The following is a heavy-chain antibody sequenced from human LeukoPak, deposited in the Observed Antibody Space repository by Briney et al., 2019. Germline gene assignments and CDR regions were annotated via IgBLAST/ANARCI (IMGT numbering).Heavy chain of an antibody. J-gene: IGHJ4*02. V-gene: IGHV3-30*04. CDR1: GFSFSNYA. D-gene: IGHD6-19*01. CDR2: ISNDAGTK. CDR3: AREVGAVAGRSFDY. Sequence: PGGSLRLSCAASGFSFSNYAMHWVRQAPGRGLEWVAVISNDAGTKYYADSVKGRFTISRDDSKNTLYLQMNSLRPEDTAVYYCAREVGAVAGRSFDYWGQGTLVTVSS.